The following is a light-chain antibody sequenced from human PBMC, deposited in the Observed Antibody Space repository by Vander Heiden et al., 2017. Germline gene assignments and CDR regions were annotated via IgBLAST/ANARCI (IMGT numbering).Light chain of an antibody. V-gene: IGLV3-1*01. J-gene: IGLJ3*02. Sequence: SSEPLQPPSVSVSPGQTASITCSGDKLDDKYAFWYQQKSGQSPVVVIFRDSERPSGIPERFSGSNSGNTATLTISGAQAMDEAEYYCQTWDTSTAVFGGGTKLTVL. CDR1: KLDDKY. CDR2: RDS. CDR3: QTWDTSTAV.